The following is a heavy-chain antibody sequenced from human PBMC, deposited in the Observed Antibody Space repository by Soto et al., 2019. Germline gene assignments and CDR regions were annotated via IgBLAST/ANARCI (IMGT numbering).Heavy chain of an antibody. CDR3: AREGRRYY. V-gene: IGHV4-31*03. CDR2: ISYSGRT. D-gene: IGHD2-15*01. Sequence: QLQESGPGLVKPSQTLSLTCTVSGGSISSDGYYWSWIRQHPGKGLEWIGYISYSGRTYYNPSLDSRDIISADTSKNHFSLTLIAVTAADTAVYYCAREGRRYYWGQGTLVIVSS. CDR1: GGSISSDGYY. J-gene: IGHJ4*02.